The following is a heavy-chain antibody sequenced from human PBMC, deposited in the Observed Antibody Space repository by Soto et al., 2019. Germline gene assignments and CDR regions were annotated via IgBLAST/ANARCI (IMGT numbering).Heavy chain of an antibody. Sequence: QVQLVQSGAELRKPGASVNISCRASGFSFSDNLINWVRQAPGQSLEWMGWINPANGNTRYSQTFQGRVTISRHSSASMAYVEVSDLTSEDTAVYDCARDILSVGPRANDAFDVWGHGTMVTVSS. D-gene: IGHD2-8*02. V-gene: IGHV1-3*01. CDR1: GFSFSDNL. CDR3: ARDILSVGPRANDAFDV. CDR2: INPANGNT. J-gene: IGHJ3*01.